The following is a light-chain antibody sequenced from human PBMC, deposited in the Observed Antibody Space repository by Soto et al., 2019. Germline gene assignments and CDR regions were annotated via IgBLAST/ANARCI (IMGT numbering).Light chain of an antibody. V-gene: IGKV3-20*01. CDR1: QSVSSSY. J-gene: IGKJ5*01. CDR2: GAS. CDR3: PEYGSSPIT. Sequence: DIGLNQSAGHASLSTAKRASLYCRVCQSVSSSYLAWYQQEPGQATRLLVYGASSRATGIPGRFSGSRSGTDFTLTISRLEPEDFAVYYCPEYGSSPITFGQGTRLEIK.